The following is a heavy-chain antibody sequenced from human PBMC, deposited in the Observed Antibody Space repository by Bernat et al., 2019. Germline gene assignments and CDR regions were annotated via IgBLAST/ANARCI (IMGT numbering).Heavy chain of an antibody. V-gene: IGHV3-73*01. CDR2: IRSKSYSFAT. CDR1: GFPFRDSS. J-gene: IGHJ4*02. CDR3: SRRHCSGGSCYSDY. D-gene: IGHD2-15*01. Sequence: EVQLVESGGGLVQPGGSLKLSCAASGFPFRDSSIHWVRQASGKGLEWVGRIRSKSYSFATTYAASVKDRFTISRDDSKNTPYLQMNSLKPDDTAVYYCSRRHCSGGSCYSDYWGQGTLVTVSS.